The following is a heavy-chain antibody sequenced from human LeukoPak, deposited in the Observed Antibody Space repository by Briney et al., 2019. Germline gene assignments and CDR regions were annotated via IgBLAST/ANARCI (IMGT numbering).Heavy chain of an antibody. Sequence: GGSLRLSCAASGFTFSSYSMNWVRQAPGKGLEWVSSISSSSSYIYYADSVKGRSTISRDDSKRTLSLQMNSLRVEDTAVYYCARDLAWGAFDYWGQGTLVTVSS. CDR1: GFTFSSYS. V-gene: IGHV3-21*04. D-gene: IGHD7-27*01. CDR3: ARDLAWGAFDY. J-gene: IGHJ4*02. CDR2: ISSSSSYI.